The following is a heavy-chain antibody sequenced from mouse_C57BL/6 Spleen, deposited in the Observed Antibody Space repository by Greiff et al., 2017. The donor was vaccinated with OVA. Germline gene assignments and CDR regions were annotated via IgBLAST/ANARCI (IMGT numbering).Heavy chain of an antibody. CDR2: ISDGGSYT. Sequence: EVHLVESGGGLVKPGGSLKLSCAASGFTFSSYAMSWVRQTPEKRLEWVATISDGGSYTYYPDNVKGRFTISRDNAKNNLYLQMSHLKSEDTAMYYCARDQKTAPYYFDYWGQGTTLTVSS. J-gene: IGHJ2*01. CDR3: ARDQKTAPYYFDY. V-gene: IGHV5-4*01. CDR1: GFTFSSYA.